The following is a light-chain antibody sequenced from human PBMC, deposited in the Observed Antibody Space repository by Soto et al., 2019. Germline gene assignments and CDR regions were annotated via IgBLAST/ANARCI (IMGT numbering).Light chain of an antibody. CDR3: QSYDKRLTAYV. J-gene: IGLJ1*01. CDR2: EAS. CDR1: STDFVSYNR. Sequence: QSALTQPPSVSGSPGQSVTISCTGTSTDFVSYNRVSWYQQPPGTAPKLIIYEASNRPSGVPDRFSGSKSGNTASLTISGLQAADEADYYCQSYDKRLTAYVFGTGTKVTVL. V-gene: IGLV2-18*02.